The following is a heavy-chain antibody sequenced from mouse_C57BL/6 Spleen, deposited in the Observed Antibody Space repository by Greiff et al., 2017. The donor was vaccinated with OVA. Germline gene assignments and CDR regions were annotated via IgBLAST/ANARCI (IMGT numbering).Heavy chain of an antibody. CDR2: IDPENGDT. Sequence: VHVKQSGAELVRPGASVKLSCTASGFNIKDDYMHWVKQRPEQGLEWIGWIDPENGDTEYASKFQGKATITADTSSNTAYLQLSSLTSEDTAVYYCTIVGFAYWGQGTLVTVSA. CDR1: GFNIKDDY. J-gene: IGHJ3*01. CDR3: TIVGFAY. V-gene: IGHV14-4*01.